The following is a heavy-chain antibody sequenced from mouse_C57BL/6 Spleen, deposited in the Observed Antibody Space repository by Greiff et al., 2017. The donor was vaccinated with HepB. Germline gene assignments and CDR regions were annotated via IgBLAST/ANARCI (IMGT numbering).Heavy chain of an antibody. V-gene: IGHV1-61*01. CDR2: IYPSDSET. Sequence: VQLQQPGAELVRPGSSVKLSCKASGYTFTSYWMDWVKQRPGQGLEWIGNIYPSDSETHYNQKFKDKATLTVDKSSSTAYMQLSSLTSEDSAVYYCATFYSPWAYWGQGTLVTVSA. CDR1: GYTFTSYW. CDR3: ATFYSPWAY. J-gene: IGHJ3*01. D-gene: IGHD2-12*01.